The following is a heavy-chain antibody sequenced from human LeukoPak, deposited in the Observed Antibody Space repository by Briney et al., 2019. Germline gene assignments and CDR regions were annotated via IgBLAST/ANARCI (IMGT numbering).Heavy chain of an antibody. CDR2: IRGECGSR. J-gene: IGHJ4*02. CDR3: AKEPYSSGWYPFDY. CDR1: GFSLDDYA. V-gene: IGHV3-43*02. D-gene: IGHD6-19*01. Sequence: GGSLRLSCAASGFSLDDYAMQWVRQAPGKGRGWVSLIRGECGSRYYADSVKGRFNIYRDNSKNSLYLQMNSLRTEDTALYYCAKEPYSSGWYPFDYWGQGTLVTVSS.